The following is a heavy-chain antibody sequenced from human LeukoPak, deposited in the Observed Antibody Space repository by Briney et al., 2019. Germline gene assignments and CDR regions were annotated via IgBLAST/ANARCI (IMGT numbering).Heavy chain of an antibody. CDR1: GGSFSGYY. D-gene: IGHD2-15*01. CDR3: ASSEGVVVAAFKPYFDY. J-gene: IGHJ4*02. V-gene: IGHV4-34*01. CDR2: INHSGRT. Sequence: SETLSLTCAVYGGSFSGYYWSWIRQPPGKGLEGIGEINHSGRTNYHPSLKSRVTISVDTSKNQFSLKLSSVTAADPAVYYCASSEGVVVAAFKPYFDYGGQGTLVTVSS.